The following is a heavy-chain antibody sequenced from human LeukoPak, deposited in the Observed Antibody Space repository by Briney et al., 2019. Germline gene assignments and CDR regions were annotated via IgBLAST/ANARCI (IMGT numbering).Heavy chain of an antibody. CDR3: VRGGEIGLDY. V-gene: IGHV3-13*01. D-gene: IGHD3-16*01. CDR1: GYRFSTSD. J-gene: IGHJ4*02. CDR2: IASTGET. Sequence: GGSLRLSCAASGYRFSTSDMHWVRQASGRGLEWVSSIASTGETYYAPSVKGRFTISRENAENSLYLQMNSLRGGDTAIYHCVRGGEIGLDYWGQGALITVSS.